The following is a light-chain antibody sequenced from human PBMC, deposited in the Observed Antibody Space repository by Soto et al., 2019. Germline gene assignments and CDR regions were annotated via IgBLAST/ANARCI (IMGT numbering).Light chain of an antibody. CDR1: QYISSW. CDR2: AAS. V-gene: IGKV1-12*01. Sequence: DIQMTQSPSSVSASVGDKVTITCRASQYISSWLAWYQQKPGKAPKLLISAASSLESGVPSRFGGSGFGTDFTLTISSLQPEDFATYYCQQANSFPWTFGQGTKVEIK. CDR3: QQANSFPWT. J-gene: IGKJ1*01.